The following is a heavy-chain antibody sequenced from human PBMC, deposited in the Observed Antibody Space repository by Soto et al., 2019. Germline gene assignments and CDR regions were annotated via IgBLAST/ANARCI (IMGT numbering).Heavy chain of an antibody. Sequence: SETLSLTCAVYGGSFSGYYWIWIRQPPGKGLEWIGEINHSGSTNYNPSLKSRVTISVDTSKNQFSLKLSSVTAADTAVYYCARGGRITMVRGVIMRTNWFDPWGQGTLVTVSS. CDR2: INHSGST. CDR1: GGSFSGYY. J-gene: IGHJ5*02. CDR3: ARGGRITMVRGVIMRTNWFDP. V-gene: IGHV4-34*01. D-gene: IGHD3-10*01.